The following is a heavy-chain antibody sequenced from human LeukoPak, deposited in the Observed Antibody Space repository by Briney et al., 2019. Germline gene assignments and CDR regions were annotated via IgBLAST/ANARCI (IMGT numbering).Heavy chain of an antibody. CDR3: TTDRYYDNSELQFQH. CDR2: IKRETDGGTI. CDR1: GFTVSSNY. Sequence: GGSLRLSCAASGFTVSSNYMSWVRQAPGKGLEWLGRIKRETDGGTIDYAAPVKGRFTISRDDSRNTLYLQMDSLKIEDTAVYYCTTDRYYDNSELQFQHWGQGTLVTVSS. V-gene: IGHV3-15*01. J-gene: IGHJ1*01. D-gene: IGHD3-22*01.